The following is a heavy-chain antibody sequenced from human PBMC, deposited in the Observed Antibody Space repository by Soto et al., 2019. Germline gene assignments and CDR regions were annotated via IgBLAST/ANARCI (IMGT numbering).Heavy chain of an antibody. Sequence: QVQLVQSGAEVKKPGASVKISCKASGYTFIHYYIHWVRQAPGQGLEWMAIINPIGGSTNYAQKFQGRVTVTSDTSTTTVSMELNSLESDDTAVYVCARSLLQGDFWGQGTLVTVSS. CDR1: GYTFIHYY. CDR3: ARSLLQGDF. CDR2: INPIGGST. D-gene: IGHD2-21*01. J-gene: IGHJ4*02. V-gene: IGHV1-46*01.